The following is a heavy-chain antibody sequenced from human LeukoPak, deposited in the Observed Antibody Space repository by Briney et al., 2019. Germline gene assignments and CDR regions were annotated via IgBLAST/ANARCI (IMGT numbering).Heavy chain of an antibody. CDR3: ARGGSAFDI. V-gene: IGHV3-21*01. Sequence: PGGSLRLSCAASGFIFSYYSMNWVRQAPGKGLEWVSSISSSSNYIYYADSVKGRFTISRDNAKNLLYLQMNSLRAEDTAVYYCARGGSAFDIWGQGTMVTVSS. CDR2: ISSSSNYI. CDR1: GFIFSYYS. J-gene: IGHJ3*02.